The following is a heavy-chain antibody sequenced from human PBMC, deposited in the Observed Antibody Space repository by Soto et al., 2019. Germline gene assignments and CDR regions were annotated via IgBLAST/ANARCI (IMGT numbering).Heavy chain of an antibody. Sequence: ASVKVSCKASGYTFTGYYMHWVRQAPGQGLEWMGWINPNSGGTNYAQKFQGWVTMTRDTSISTAYMELSRLRSDDTAVYYCARAASVDCTNGVCYKGPYYYYGMDVRGQVTTVTV. D-gene: IGHD2-8*01. CDR1: GYTFTGYY. CDR3: ARAASVDCTNGVCYKGPYYYYGMDV. J-gene: IGHJ6*01. V-gene: IGHV1-2*04. CDR2: INPNSGGT.